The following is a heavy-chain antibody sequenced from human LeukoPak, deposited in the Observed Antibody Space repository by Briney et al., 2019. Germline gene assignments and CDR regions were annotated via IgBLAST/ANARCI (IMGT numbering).Heavy chain of an antibody. V-gene: IGHV3-64D*06. CDR2: SSSNGGST. CDR3: VNQISGWVY. D-gene: IGHD6-19*01. CDR1: GFTFSTLS. Sequence: GGSLRLSCSTSGFTFSTLSMHWVRQAPGKGLEYVSGSSSNGGSTYYADSVKGRFTISRDNSKNTLYLQMSSLRPEDTAVYYCVNQISGWVYWGQGTLVTVSS. J-gene: IGHJ4*02.